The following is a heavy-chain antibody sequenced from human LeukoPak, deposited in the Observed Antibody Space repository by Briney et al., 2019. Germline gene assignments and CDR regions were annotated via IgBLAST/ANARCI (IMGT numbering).Heavy chain of an antibody. V-gene: IGHV3-30*18. CDR3: ANTAAAFEY. D-gene: IGHD2-2*01. CDR2: K. CDR1: GFTFSSYG. Sequence: GRSLRLSCAASGFTFSSYGMHWVRQPPGNKYYADSVKGRFAISRDNSKNTLYLQMNRLRAEDTAVYYCANTAAAFEYCGQGTLVTVSS. J-gene: IGHJ4*02.